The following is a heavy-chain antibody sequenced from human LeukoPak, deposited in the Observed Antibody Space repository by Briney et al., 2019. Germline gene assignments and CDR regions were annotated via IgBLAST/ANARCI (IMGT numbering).Heavy chain of an antibody. V-gene: IGHV3-74*01. CDR2: INSDGSST. D-gene: IGHD2-15*01. CDR3: ARGLWDCSGGNCYFIFDY. J-gene: IGHJ4*02. CDR1: GFTFSSYW. Sequence: GGSLRLSCAASGFTFSSYWMHWVRQAPGKGLVWVSRINSDGSSTSYADSVKGRFTISRDNAKNTLYLQMNSLRAEDTAVYYCARGLWDCSGGNCYFIFDYWGQGTLVTVSS.